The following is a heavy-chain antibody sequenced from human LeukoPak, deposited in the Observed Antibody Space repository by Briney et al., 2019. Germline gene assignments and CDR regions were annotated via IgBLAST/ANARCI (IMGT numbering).Heavy chain of an antibody. V-gene: IGHV4-38-2*01. CDR2: IYHSGST. J-gene: IGHJ4*02. D-gene: IGHD3-10*01. CDR1: GYSISSGYY. Sequence: PSETLSLTCAVSGYSISSGYYWGWIRQPPGKGLEWIGSIYHSGSTYYNPSLKSRVTISVDTSENQFSLKLSSVTAADTAVYYCARAVLWFGELFSPDYYFDYWGQGTLVTVSS. CDR3: ARAVLWFGELFSPDYYFDY.